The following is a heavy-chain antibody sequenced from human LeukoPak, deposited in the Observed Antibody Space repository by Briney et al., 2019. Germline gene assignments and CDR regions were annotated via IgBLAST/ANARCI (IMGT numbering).Heavy chain of an antibody. J-gene: IGHJ4*02. Sequence: PGGSLRLSCAASGFTFSSYAMSWVRQAPGKGLEWVSAISGSGGSTYYADSVKGRFTISRDNSKNTLYLQMSSLRAEDTAVYYCARLPLSPYYDSSGYYFFDYWGQGTLVTVSS. CDR1: GFTFSSYA. D-gene: IGHD3-22*01. CDR2: ISGSGGST. V-gene: IGHV3-23*01. CDR3: ARLPLSPYYDSSGYYFFDY.